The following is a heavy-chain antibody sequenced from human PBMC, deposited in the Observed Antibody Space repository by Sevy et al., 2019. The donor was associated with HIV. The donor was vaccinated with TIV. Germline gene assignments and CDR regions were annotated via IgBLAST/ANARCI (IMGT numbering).Heavy chain of an antibody. CDR1: GFTFSSYG. Sequence: GGSLRLSCAASGFTFSSYGMHWVRQAPGKGLEWVSAIYAGGNTYFANSVKGRFTVSRDNSKNTVYLQMNSLRAEDTAMYYCARETVDGYNLWGQGTLVTVSS. CDR2: IYAGGNT. V-gene: IGHV3-NL1*01. D-gene: IGHD5-12*01. CDR3: ARETVDGYNL. J-gene: IGHJ4*02.